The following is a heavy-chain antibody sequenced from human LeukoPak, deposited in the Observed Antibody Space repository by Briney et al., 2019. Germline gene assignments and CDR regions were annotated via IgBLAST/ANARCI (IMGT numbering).Heavy chain of an antibody. D-gene: IGHD3-10*01. CDR1: RDSDSNHSAP. V-gene: IGHV6-1*01. CDR3: AMVRGVTPNRRRIKIDY. Sequence: SQTLSLTCAISRDSDSNHSAPWNWIRQSPSRGLEWLGRTYYRSKWYNDYAVSVKSRITINPDTSKNQFSLQLNSVTPEDTAVYYCAMVRGVTPNRRRIKIDYWGQGTLVTVSS. CDR2: TYYRSKWYN. J-gene: IGHJ4*02.